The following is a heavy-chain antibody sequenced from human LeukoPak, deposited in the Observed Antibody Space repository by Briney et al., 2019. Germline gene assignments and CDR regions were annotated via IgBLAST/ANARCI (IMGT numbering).Heavy chain of an antibody. CDR3: ARGVYIAAAQYGY. V-gene: IGHV4-59*01. D-gene: IGHD6-13*01. J-gene: IGHJ4*02. CDR1: GGSISSYY. Sequence: SETLSLTCTVSGGSISSYYWSWIRQPPGKGLEWIGYIYYSGTTNYNPSLKSRVTISVDTSKNQFSPKLSSVTAADTAVYYCARGVYIAAAQYGYWGQGTLVTVSS. CDR2: IYYSGTT.